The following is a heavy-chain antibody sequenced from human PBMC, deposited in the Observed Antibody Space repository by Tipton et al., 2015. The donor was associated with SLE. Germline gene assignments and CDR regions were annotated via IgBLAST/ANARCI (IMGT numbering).Heavy chain of an antibody. D-gene: IGHD7-27*01. CDR3: ARLTPWGYDY. Sequence: TLSLTCIVSGSSIDGGYHWGWIRQPPGKGLEWIGNIYYTGSTYYNPSLKSRVTISVDTSKNQFSLKLSSVTAADTAVYYCARLTPWGYDYWGPGMLVTVSS. V-gene: IGHV4-38-2*02. CDR1: GSSIDGGYH. J-gene: IGHJ4*02. CDR2: IYYTGST.